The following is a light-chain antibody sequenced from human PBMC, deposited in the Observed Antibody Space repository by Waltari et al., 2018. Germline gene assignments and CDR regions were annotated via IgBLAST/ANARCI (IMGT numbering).Light chain of an antibody. V-gene: IGLV2-11*01. Sequence: QSALTQPRSVSGSPGQSVTISCTGTSSDVGGYNYVSWYQQHPGKAPKLMIYDVSKRPSWVPDRFSGSKSGNTASLTSSGLQAEDEADYYCCSYAGSYPYVFGTGTKVTVL. J-gene: IGLJ1*01. CDR1: SSDVGGYNY. CDR3: CSYAGSYPYV. CDR2: DVS.